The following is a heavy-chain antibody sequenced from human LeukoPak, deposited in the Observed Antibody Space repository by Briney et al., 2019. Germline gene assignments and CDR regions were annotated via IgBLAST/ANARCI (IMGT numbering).Heavy chain of an antibody. V-gene: IGHV1-46*01. CDR1: GQSLTGYF. CDR3: ARDPLSHYDFWSGYLNWFDP. J-gene: IGHJ5*02. Sequence: ASVKVSCKASGQSLTGYFIHWVRQAPGQGLEWMGIINPSGGSTSYAQKFQGRVTMTRDTSTSTVYMELSSLRSEDTAVYYCARDPLSHYDFWSGYLNWFDPWGQGTLVTVSS. CDR2: INPSGGST. D-gene: IGHD3-3*01.